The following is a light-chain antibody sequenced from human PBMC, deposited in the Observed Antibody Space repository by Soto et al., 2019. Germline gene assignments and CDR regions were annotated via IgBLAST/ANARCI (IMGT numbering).Light chain of an antibody. V-gene: IGLV2-14*02. J-gene: IGLJ1*01. CDR2: EVN. CDR1: SSDVGSYNL. Sequence: QSALTQPASVSGSPGQSITISCTGTSSDVGSYNLVSWYQQHPGKAPKLIISEVNNRPSGVSNRFSGSKSGNAASLTISGLQAEDEADYFCFAFTTSYTHVFGTGTKLTVL. CDR3: FAFTTSYTHV.